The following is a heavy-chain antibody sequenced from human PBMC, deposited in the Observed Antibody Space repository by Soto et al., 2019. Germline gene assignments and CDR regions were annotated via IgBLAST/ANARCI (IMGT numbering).Heavy chain of an antibody. CDR3: ARGRRARSMVRGVATYYYYGMDV. Sequence: QVQLQQRGAGLLKPSETLSLTCAVYGESFSGYYWTWIRQPPGKGLEWIGEINHSGSTNNNPSLKSRVTISVDTSKNQFSLKLSSVTAADTAVYYCARGRRARSMVRGVATYYYYGMDVWGQGTTVTVSS. D-gene: IGHD3-10*01. CDR2: INHSGST. CDR1: GESFSGYY. J-gene: IGHJ6*02. V-gene: IGHV4-34*01.